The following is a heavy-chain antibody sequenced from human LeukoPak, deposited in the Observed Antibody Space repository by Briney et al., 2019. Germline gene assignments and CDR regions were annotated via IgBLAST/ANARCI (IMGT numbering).Heavy chain of an antibody. J-gene: IGHJ4*02. CDR2: ISGSGGNT. CDR3: AKDFDWLGIDY. CDR1: GFTFRDYA. Sequence: GGSLRLFCAASGFTFRDYAMSWVRQAPGKGLEWVSAISGSGGNTYFADSVRGRFTISRDSSKNTLYLQMNSLRPEDTAVYYCAKDFDWLGIDYWGQGTLVTVSS. V-gene: IGHV3-23*01. D-gene: IGHD3-9*01.